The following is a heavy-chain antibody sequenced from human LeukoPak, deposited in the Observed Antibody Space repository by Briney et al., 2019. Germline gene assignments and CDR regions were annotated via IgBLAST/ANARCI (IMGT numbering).Heavy chain of an antibody. CDR2: LTGSGASA. CDR3: VKVSSPYHYDSGGRNYYFDY. Sequence: PGGSLRLSCAASGFTFSSYAMSWVHQAPGKGLEWVSGLTGSGASAYYADSVKGRFTISRDNSKNTLYLQLNSLRAEDTAVYYCVKVSSPYHYDSGGRNYYFDYWGQGTLVTVSS. V-gene: IGHV3-23*01. J-gene: IGHJ4*02. D-gene: IGHD3-22*01. CDR1: GFTFSSYA.